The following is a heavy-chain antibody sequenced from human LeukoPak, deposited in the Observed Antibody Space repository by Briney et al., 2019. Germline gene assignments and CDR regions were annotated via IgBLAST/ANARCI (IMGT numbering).Heavy chain of an antibody. Sequence: GRSLRLSCAASGFTFSSYAIHWVRQAPGKGLEWVANIKQDGSEKYYVDSVKGRFTISRDNAKNSLYLQMNSLRAEDTAVYYCARRFYSSSSRWGQGTLVTVSS. D-gene: IGHD6-6*01. J-gene: IGHJ4*02. CDR2: IKQDGSEK. CDR1: GFTFSSYA. CDR3: ARRFYSSSSR. V-gene: IGHV3-7*01.